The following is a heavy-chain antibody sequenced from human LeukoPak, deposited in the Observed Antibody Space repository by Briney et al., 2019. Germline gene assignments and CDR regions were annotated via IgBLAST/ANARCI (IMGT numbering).Heavy chain of an antibody. CDR1: GFTFSSYA. V-gene: IGHV3-23*01. CDR3: AKDDRRYCSSTSCLDSFDP. Sequence: GGSLRLSCGASGFTFSSYAMSWVRQAPGKGLEWVSAISGSGGSTYYADSVRGRFTNSRDNSKNTLHLQMNSLRAEDTAVYYCAKDDRRYCSSTSCLDSFDPWGQGTLVTVSS. J-gene: IGHJ5*02. CDR2: ISGSGGST. D-gene: IGHD2-2*01.